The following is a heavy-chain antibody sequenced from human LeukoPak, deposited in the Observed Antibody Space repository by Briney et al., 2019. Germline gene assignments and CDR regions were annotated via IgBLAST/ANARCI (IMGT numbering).Heavy chain of an antibody. CDR2: IYSGGSA. D-gene: IGHD3-22*01. V-gene: IGHV3-53*01. Sequence: RGSLRLSCAASGFTVSSNYMSWVRQVPGKGLEWVSVIYSGGSAYYADSVKGRFTISRDNAKNSLYLQMNSLRAEDTALYYCARVPREYYYDSSGQDYWGQGTLVTVSS. CDR1: GFTVSSNY. CDR3: ARVPREYYYDSSGQDY. J-gene: IGHJ4*02.